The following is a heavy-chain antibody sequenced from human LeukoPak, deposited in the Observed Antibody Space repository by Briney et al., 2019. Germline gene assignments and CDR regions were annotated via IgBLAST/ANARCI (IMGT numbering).Heavy chain of an antibody. V-gene: IGHV1-18*01. CDR2: ISAYNGNT. J-gene: IGHJ5*02. Sequence: ASVKVSCKASGYTFTSYGISWVRQAPGQGLEWMGWISAYNGNTNYAQKLQGRDTMTTDTSTSTAYMELRSLRSDDTAVYYCAREHDYGDYVNWFGPWGQGTLVTVSS. D-gene: IGHD4-17*01. CDR3: AREHDYGDYVNWFGP. CDR1: GYTFTSYG.